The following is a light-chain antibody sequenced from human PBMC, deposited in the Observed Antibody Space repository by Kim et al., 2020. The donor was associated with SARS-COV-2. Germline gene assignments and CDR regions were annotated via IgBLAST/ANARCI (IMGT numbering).Light chain of an antibody. CDR3: QQYAYWRA. V-gene: IGKV3-15*01. CDR2: GAS. CDR1: QSISSS. J-gene: IGKJ5*01. Sequence: SLYPGERATRSCRASQSISSSLAWYQQKPGQAPRVLIYGASARATGIPARFSGSGSGTEFTLTISNLQSEDFAVYYCQQYAYWRAFGQGTRLEIK.